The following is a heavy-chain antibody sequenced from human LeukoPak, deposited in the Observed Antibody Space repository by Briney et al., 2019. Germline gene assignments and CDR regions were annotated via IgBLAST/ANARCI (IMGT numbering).Heavy chain of an antibody. CDR2: INPNSGGT. Sequence: ASVNVSCKASGYTFTGYYMHWVRQAPGQGLEWMGWINPNSGGTNYAQKFQGRVTMTRDTSISTAYMELSRLRSDDTAVYYCAKQSKYYDFWSGYRNNWFDPWGQGTLVTVSS. CDR3: AKQSKYYDFWSGYRNNWFDP. D-gene: IGHD3-3*01. V-gene: IGHV1-2*02. CDR1: GYTFTGYY. J-gene: IGHJ5*02.